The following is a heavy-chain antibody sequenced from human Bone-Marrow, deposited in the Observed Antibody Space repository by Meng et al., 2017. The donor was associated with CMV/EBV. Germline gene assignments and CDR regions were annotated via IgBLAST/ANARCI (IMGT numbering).Heavy chain of an antibody. D-gene: IGHD1-26*01. Sequence: GGSLRLSCAASGFTFSSYSMNWVRQAPGKGLEWVSYISSGSNTIYYADSVKGRFTVSRDNAKNSLYLQMNSLRAEDTAVYYCARGGGRYSGDYWGQGTLATVSS. J-gene: IGHJ4*02. CDR1: GFTFSSYS. CDR2: ISSGSNTI. CDR3: ARGGGRYSGDY. V-gene: IGHV3-48*04.